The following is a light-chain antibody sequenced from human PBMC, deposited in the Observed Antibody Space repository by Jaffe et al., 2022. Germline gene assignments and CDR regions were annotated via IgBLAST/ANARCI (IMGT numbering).Light chain of an antibody. CDR3: QQYYSFPFT. V-gene: IGKV1D-8*02. J-gene: IGKJ3*01. CDR1: RDINKY. CDR2: AAS. Sequence: AIWMTQSPSLLSASTGDRVTISCRMSRDINKYLAWYQQKPGKAPELLIYAASTLQSGVPSRFSGRGSGTDFTLTITYLQSEDFATYYCQQYYSFPFTFGPGTKVEI.